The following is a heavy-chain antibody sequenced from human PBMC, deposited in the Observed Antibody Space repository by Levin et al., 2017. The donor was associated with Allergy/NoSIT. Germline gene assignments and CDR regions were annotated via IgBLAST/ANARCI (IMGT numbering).Heavy chain of an antibody. V-gene: IGHV4-34*01. CDR3: ARGNRAARLSS. CDR1: GGSISGYF. CDR2: INHSGGT. Sequence: SETLSLTCAVYGGSISGYFWTWIRQSPGKGLEWIGEINHSGGTNYNPSLNPSLKSRVTISVDTSKNQFSLKLTSVTAADTAVYYCARGNRAARLSSWGQGTLVNVCS. J-gene: IGHJ4*02. D-gene: IGHD6-6*01.